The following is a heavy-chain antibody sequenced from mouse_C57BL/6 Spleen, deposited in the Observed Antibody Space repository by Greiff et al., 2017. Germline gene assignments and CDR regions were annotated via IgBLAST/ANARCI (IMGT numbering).Heavy chain of an antibody. V-gene: IGHV1-53*01. J-gene: IGHJ1*03. Sequence: VQLQQPGTELVKPGASVKLSCKASGYTFTSYWMHWVKQRPGQGLEWIGNINPSNGGTNYNEKFKSKATLTADKSSSTAYMQLSSLESADSAFYCCARRGNCWYFDVWGTGTTVTVSS. CDR3: ARRGNCWYFDV. CDR2: INPSNGGT. D-gene: IGHD2-1*01. CDR1: GYTFTSYW.